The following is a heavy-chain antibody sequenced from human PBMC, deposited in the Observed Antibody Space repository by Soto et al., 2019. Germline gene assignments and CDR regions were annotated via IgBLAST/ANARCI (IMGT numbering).Heavy chain of an antibody. V-gene: IGHV4-30-4*01. J-gene: IGHJ5*02. D-gene: IGHD6-6*01. Sequence: QVQLQESGPGLVKPSQTLSLTCTVSGGSISSGDYYWSWIRQPPRKGLEWIGYIYYSGSTFYNPSLKSRVTISVDTSKNQFALKLSSVPAADTAVYYCARERPDGARLDPWGQGTLVTVSS. CDR3: ARERPDGARLDP. CDR1: GGSISSGDYY. CDR2: IYYSGST.